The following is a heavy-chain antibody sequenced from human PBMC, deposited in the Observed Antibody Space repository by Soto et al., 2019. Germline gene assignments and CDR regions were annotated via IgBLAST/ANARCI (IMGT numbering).Heavy chain of an antibody. CDR1: GFTFSSYS. CDR3: ARPHSSGWYSYYYYYYGMDV. CDR2: ISSSSSYI. J-gene: IGHJ6*02. D-gene: IGHD6-19*01. V-gene: IGHV3-21*01. Sequence: PGGSLRRSCAASGFTFSSYSMNWVRQAPGKGLEWVSSISSSSSYIYYADSVKGRFTISRDNAKNSLYLQMNSLRAEDTAVYYCARPHSSGWYSYYYYYYGMDVWRQGTTVTVSS.